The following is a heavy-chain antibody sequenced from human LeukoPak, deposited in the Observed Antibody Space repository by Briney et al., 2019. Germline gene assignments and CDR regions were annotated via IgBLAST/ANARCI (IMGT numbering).Heavy chain of an antibody. J-gene: IGHJ4*02. CDR3: ARDRLHYGEYEKTFDY. V-gene: IGHV3-48*01. Sequence: GGSLRLSCAASGFTFSSYSLNWARQAPGKGLEWVSYISYSSSTIYYADSVKGRFTISRDNAKNSLYLQMDSLRAEDTAVYYCARDRLHYGEYEKTFDYWGQGTLVTVSS. CDR2: ISYSSSTI. CDR1: GFTFSSYS. D-gene: IGHD4-17*01.